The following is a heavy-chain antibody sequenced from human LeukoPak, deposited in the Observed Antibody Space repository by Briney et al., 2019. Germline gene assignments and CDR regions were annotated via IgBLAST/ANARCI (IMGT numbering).Heavy chain of an antibody. D-gene: IGHD4-17*01. CDR2: ISYDAANR. CDR3: ATGITVTPFG. V-gene: IGHV3-30-3*01. Sequence: PGTSLRLSCAASGFTFSRYAMHWLRQAPGKGLEWITLISYDAANREYADSVKGRFTISRDNSRNTVYLEMNNLRPEDTVVYYCATGITVTPFGWGQGTRVIVSS. CDR1: GFTFSRYA. J-gene: IGHJ4*02.